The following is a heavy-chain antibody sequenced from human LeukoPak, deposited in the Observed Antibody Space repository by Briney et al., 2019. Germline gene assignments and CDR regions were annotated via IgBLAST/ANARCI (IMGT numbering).Heavy chain of an antibody. V-gene: IGHV3-9*01. CDR3: AKGTAMVPYYGMDV. Sequence: GGSLRLSCAASGFTFSSYAMHWVRQAPGKGLEWVSGISWNSGSIGYADSVKGRFTISRDNAKNSLYLQMNSLRAEDTALYYCAKGTAMVPYYGMDVWGQGTTVTVSS. CDR2: ISWNSGSI. D-gene: IGHD5-18*01. J-gene: IGHJ6*02. CDR1: GFTFSSYA.